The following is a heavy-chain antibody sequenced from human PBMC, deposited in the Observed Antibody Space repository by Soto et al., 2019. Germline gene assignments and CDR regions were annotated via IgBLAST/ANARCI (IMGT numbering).Heavy chain of an antibody. J-gene: IGHJ4*02. CDR3: ARGRYCSSTSCYRGGDY. Sequence: SETLSLTCAVYGGSFSGYYWSWIRQPPGKGLEWIGEINHSGSTNYNPSLKSRVTISVDTSKNQFSLKLSSVTAADTAVYYCARGRYCSSTSCYRGGDYWGQGTLVTVSS. CDR2: INHSGST. D-gene: IGHD2-2*02. V-gene: IGHV4-34*01. CDR1: GGSFSGYY.